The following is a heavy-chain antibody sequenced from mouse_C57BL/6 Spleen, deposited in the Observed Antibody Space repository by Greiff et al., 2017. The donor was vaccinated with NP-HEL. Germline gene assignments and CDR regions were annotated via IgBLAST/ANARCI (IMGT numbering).Heavy chain of an antibody. CDR2: INPNNGGT. J-gene: IGHJ1*01. V-gene: IGHV1-26*01. D-gene: IGHD1-1*01. CDR1: GYTFTDYY. CDR3: AGDQLRGSYFDV. Sequence: EVQLQQSGPELVKPGASVKISCKASGYTFTDYYMNWVKQSHGKSLEWIGDINPNNGGTSYNQKFKGKATLTVDKSSSTAYMELRSLTSEDSAVYYFAGDQLRGSYFDVWGPGTTVTVSS.